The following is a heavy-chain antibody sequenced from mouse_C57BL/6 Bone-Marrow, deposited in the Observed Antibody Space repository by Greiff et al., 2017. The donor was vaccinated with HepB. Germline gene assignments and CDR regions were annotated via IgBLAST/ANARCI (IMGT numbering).Heavy chain of an antibody. D-gene: IGHD1-1*01. CDR2: SYPGSGST. CDR3: ARRDYYGSSPFFDY. Sequence: QVQLQQPGAELVKPGASVKMSCKASGYTFTSYWITWVKQRPGQGLEWIGDSYPGSGSTNYNEKFKSKATLTVDTSSSTAYMQLSSLTSEDSAVYYCARRDYYGSSPFFDYWGQGTTLTVSS. V-gene: IGHV1-55*01. J-gene: IGHJ2*01. CDR1: GYTFTSYW.